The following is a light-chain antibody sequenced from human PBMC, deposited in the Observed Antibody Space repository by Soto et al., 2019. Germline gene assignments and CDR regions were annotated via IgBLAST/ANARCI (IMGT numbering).Light chain of an antibody. V-gene: IGKV3-20*01. CDR2: GAS. CDR1: QSVSSSN. CDR3: QQYVGSGPVT. Sequence: ETVLTQSPGTLSLSPGQRATLSCRASQSVSSSNLAWYQQKPGQAPRLLIYGASSRATGIPDRFSGSGSATDFTLTIRVLEPEDFAVYFCQQYVGSGPVTFGGGTTVEVK. J-gene: IGKJ4*01.